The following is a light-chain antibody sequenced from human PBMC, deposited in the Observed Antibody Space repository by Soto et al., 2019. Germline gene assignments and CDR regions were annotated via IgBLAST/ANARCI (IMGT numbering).Light chain of an antibody. V-gene: IGKV3-20*01. Sequence: EIVLTQSPGTLSLSPGERVTLSCRASQNVYINSLAWYQQKPGQTPRLLIYGASTGAAAVPDRFSGSGSGTDFALSIDGLEPEDFAIYYCQQYGVSPLTFGPGTRVD. J-gene: IGKJ3*01. CDR2: GAS. CDR1: QNVYINS. CDR3: QQYGVSPLT.